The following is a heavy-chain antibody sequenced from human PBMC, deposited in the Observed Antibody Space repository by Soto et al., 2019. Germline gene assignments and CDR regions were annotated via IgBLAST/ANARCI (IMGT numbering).Heavy chain of an antibody. CDR3: ERSMNAFGDRH. CDR2: MNPNSGNT. D-gene: IGHD4-17*01. V-gene: IGHV1-8*01. J-gene: IGHJ1*01. Sequence: QVQLVQSRAEVKKPGASVKVSCKASGYTFTSYDINWVRQATGQGHEWMGWMNPNSGNTGCAQKVQGRVNMTRNNSKNTAYMELISLMSEDTPVYYWERSMNAFGDRHWGQGPLVTVSS. CDR1: GYTFTSYD.